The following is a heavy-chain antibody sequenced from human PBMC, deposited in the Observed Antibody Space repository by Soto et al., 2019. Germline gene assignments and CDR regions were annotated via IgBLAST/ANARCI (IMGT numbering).Heavy chain of an antibody. CDR2: ISYDGSNK. J-gene: IGHJ6*02. Sequence: GGSLRLSCVASGFTFSSYGMHWVRQAPGKGLEWVAVISYDGSNKYYADSVKGRFTISRDNSKNTLYLQMNSLRAEDTAVYYCAKDQKRVTSYGMDVWGQGTTVTVSS. CDR1: GFTFSSYG. CDR3: AKDQKRVTSYGMDV. V-gene: IGHV3-30*18. D-gene: IGHD2-21*02.